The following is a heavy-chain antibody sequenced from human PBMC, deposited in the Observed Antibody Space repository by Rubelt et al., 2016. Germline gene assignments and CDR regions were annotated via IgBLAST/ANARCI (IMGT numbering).Heavy chain of an antibody. CDR3: AKSWWQQSEAH. CDR2: IDSAGDTI. D-gene: IGHD2-15*01. V-gene: IGHV3-48*01. J-gene: IGHJ4*02. CDR1: GFSFSSSW. Sequence: GGSLRLSCAASGFSFSSSWMTWVRQAPGRGLEWISYIDSAGDTIFYADSVRGRFTISRDNAKTSLFLQMNSLRAEDTAVYYCAKSWWQQSEAHWGQGTLVTVSS.